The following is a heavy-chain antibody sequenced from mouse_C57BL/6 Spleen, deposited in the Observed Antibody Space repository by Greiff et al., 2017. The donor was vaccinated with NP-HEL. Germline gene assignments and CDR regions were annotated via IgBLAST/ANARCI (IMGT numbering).Heavy chain of an antibody. CDR3: ASDSSRAMDY. CDR2: IHPNSGST. V-gene: IGHV1-64*01. J-gene: IGHJ4*01. Sequence: VKLMESGAELVKPGASVKLSCKASGYTFTSYWMHWVKQRPGQGLEWIGMIHPNSGSTNYNEKFKSKATLTVDKSSSTAYMQLSSLTSEDSAVYYCASDSSRAMDYWGQGTSVTVSS. D-gene: IGHD3-2*02. CDR1: GYTFTSYW.